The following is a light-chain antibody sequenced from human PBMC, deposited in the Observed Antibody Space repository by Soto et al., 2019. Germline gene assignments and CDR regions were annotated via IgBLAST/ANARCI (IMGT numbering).Light chain of an antibody. CDR3: QQYNSYWGT. J-gene: IGKJ1*01. CDR1: QSISSW. CDR2: DAS. Sequence: DIQMTQSPSPLSASVGDRVTITCRASQSISSWLAWYQQKPGKAPKLLIYDASSLESGVPSRFSGSGSGTEFTLTISSLQPDDFATYYCQQYNSYWGTFGQGTKVDIK. V-gene: IGKV1-5*01.